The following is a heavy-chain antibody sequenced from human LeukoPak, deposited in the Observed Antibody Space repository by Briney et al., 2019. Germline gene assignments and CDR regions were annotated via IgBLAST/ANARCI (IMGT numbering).Heavy chain of an antibody. V-gene: IGHV4-34*01. CDR2: INHSGST. D-gene: IGHD6-6*01. Sequence: SETLSLTCAVYGGSFSGYYWSWLRQPPGKGLEWIGEINHSGSTNYNPSLKSRVTISVDTSKNQFSLKLSSVTAADTAVYYCARATIEYSSSLLLYYFDYWGQGTLVTVSS. CDR1: GGSFSGYY. CDR3: ARATIEYSSSLLLYYFDY. J-gene: IGHJ4*02.